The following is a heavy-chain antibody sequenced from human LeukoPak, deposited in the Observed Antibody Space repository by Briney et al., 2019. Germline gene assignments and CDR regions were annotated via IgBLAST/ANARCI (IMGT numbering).Heavy chain of an antibody. CDR2: INQDGSEK. J-gene: IGHJ4*02. V-gene: IGHV3-7*05. Sequence: GSLRLSCAASGFTFSSYEMNWVRQAPGKGLDWVASINQDGSEKYYVDSVKGRFTISRDNAKNSLYLQMNSLRADDTAVYYCARARGGSNSDYWGQGTLVTVSS. CDR1: GFTFSSYE. D-gene: IGHD1-26*01. CDR3: ARARGGSNSDY.